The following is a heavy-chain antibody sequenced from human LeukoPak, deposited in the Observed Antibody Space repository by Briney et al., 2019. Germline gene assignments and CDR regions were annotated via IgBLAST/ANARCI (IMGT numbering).Heavy chain of an antibody. D-gene: IGHD1-26*01. CDR3: ATVGSGSYYDYYYMDV. V-gene: IGHV3-66*01. Sequence: GGSLRLSCAASGFTVSSNYMSWVRQAPGKGLEWVSVIYSGGSTYYADSVKGRFTISRDNSKNTLYLQMNSLRAEDTAVYYCATVGSGSYYDYYYMDVWGKGSTVTISS. CDR2: IYSGGST. J-gene: IGHJ6*03. CDR1: GFTVSSNY.